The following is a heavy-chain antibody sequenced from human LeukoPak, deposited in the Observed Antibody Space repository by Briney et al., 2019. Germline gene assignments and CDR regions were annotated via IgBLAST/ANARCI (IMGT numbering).Heavy chain of an antibody. V-gene: IGHV1-2*02. CDR1: GYSFTAFY. J-gene: IGHJ4*02. CDR2: IHPRSGDT. Sequence: ASVRVSCKASGYSFTAFYIHWVRQAPGQGLEWMGWIHPRSGDTRYAQKFQGRVTMARDTSISTVYMDLSSLGSDDTAVYYCARDGEYGTGSYYRGSFDYWGQGILVTVSS. CDR3: ARDGEYGTGSYYRGSFDY. D-gene: IGHD3-10*01.